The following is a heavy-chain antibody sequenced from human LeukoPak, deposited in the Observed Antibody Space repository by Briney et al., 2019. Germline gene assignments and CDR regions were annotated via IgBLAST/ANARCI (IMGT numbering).Heavy chain of an antibody. Sequence: PSETLSLTCGVYGGSFSGYYWSWIRQPPGKGLEWIGYLYYSGSTNYNPSLKSRVTISVDTSKNQFSLKLSSVTAADTAVYYCARGYYDSSGYYPGGFDYWGQGTLVTVSS. CDR1: GGSFSGYY. D-gene: IGHD3-22*01. V-gene: IGHV4-59*08. J-gene: IGHJ4*02. CDR3: ARGYYDSSGYYPGGFDY. CDR2: LYYSGST.